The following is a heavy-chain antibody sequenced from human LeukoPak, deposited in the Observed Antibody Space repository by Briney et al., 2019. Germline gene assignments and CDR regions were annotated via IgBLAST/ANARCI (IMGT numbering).Heavy chain of an antibody. V-gene: IGHV1-69*04. CDR1: GGTFSSYA. CDR2: IIPILGIA. Sequence: ASVKVSCKASGGTFSSYAISWVRQAPGQGLEWMGRIIPILGIANYARKFQGRVTITADKSTSTAYMELSSLRSEDTAVYYCARDSISGYELLDYWGQGTLVTVSS. J-gene: IGHJ4*02. D-gene: IGHD5-12*01. CDR3: ARDSISGYELLDY.